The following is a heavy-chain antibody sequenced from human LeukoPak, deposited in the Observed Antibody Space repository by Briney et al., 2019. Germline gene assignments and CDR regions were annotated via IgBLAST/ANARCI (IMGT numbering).Heavy chain of an antibody. D-gene: IGHD4-17*01. CDR2: IYYSGST. Sequence: SETLSLTCTVSGGSISSYYWSWIRQPPGKGLEWIGYIYYSGSTNYNPSLKSRVTIPVDTSKNQFSLKLSSVTAAGTAVYYCTVTTLSYYYYYMDVWGKGTTVTVSS. V-gene: IGHV4-59*01. CDR1: GGSISSYY. J-gene: IGHJ6*03. CDR3: TVTTLSYYYYYMDV.